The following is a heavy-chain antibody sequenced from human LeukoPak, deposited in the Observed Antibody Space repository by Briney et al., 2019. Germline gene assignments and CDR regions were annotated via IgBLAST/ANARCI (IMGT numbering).Heavy chain of an antibody. V-gene: IGHV5-10-1*01. CDR1: GYSFTSYW. J-gene: IGHJ4*02. CDR3: ARGEYQLLPEGY. D-gene: IGHD2-2*01. CDR2: IDPSDSYT. Sequence: KDGESLKISCQGSGYSFTSYWISWVRQLPGKGLEWMGRIDPSDSYTNYSPSFQGHVTIPADKSISTAYLQWSSLKASDTAMYYCARGEYQLLPEGYWGQGTLVTVSS.